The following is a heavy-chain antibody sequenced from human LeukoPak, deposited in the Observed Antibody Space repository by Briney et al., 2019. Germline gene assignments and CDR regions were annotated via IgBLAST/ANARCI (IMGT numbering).Heavy chain of an antibody. CDR3: ARGGHCSSTSCSGALGFDY. V-gene: IGHV4-34*01. D-gene: IGHD2-2*01. J-gene: IGHJ4*02. CDR2: INHSGST. Sequence: SETLSLTCAVYGGSFSGYYWSWIRQPPGKGLEWIGEINHSGSTNYNPSLNSRVTISVDTSKNQFSLKLSSVTAADTAVYYCARGGHCSSTSCSGALGFDYWGQGTLVTVSS. CDR1: GGSFSGYY.